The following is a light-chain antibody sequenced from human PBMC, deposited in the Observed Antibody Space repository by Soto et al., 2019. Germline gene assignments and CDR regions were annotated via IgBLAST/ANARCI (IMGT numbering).Light chain of an antibody. J-gene: IGLJ3*02. CDR2: EVS. V-gene: IGLV2-14*01. CDR1: RSDIGNYDF. CDR3: SSYTTSTSFIL. Sequence: QAALTQPASVSGSPGQSSTISCTGTRSDIGNYDFVSWYQQVPGTAPKAMIYEVSSRPSGVSNRVSGSKSGNTASLTISGLQAEDEAYYYCSSYTTSTSFILFGGGTQLTVL.